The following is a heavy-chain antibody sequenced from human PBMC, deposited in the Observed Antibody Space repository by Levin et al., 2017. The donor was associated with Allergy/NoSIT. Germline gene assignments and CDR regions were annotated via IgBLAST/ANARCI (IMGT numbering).Heavy chain of an antibody. CDR2: IKSKADGGTI. CDR3: SAGNPFQY. CDR1: GFTFINAW. Sequence: GGSLRLSCTGTGFTFINAWMSWVRQVPGKGLEWVGRIKSKADGGTIDYAAPVKGRFTMSRDDSESSVYLHMSSLQAEDSAVYFCSAGNPFQYWGQGTLVTVSS. J-gene: IGHJ1*01. V-gene: IGHV3-15*01.